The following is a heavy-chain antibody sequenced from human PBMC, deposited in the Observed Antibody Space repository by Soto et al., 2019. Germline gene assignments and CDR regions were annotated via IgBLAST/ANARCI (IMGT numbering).Heavy chain of an antibody. V-gene: IGHV1-18*01. CDR1: GYTFTSYG. Sequence: QVQLVQSGAEVKKPGASVKVSCKASGYTFTSYGISWVRQAPGPGLEWMGWISAYNGNTKYAQKLQGRVTMTTDTSTSTAYMELRSLRSDDTAVYYCARVMTTVVTPYYYYGMDVCGQGTTVTVSS. CDR2: ISAYNGNT. J-gene: IGHJ6*02. CDR3: ARVMTTVVTPYYYYGMDV. D-gene: IGHD4-17*01.